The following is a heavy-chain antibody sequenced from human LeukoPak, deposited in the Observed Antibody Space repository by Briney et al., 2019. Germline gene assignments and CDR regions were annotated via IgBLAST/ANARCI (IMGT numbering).Heavy chain of an antibody. J-gene: IGHJ4*02. V-gene: IGHV3-13*01. CDR2: IGTAGDT. CDR3: ARAPRGVPAAMALDY. CDR1: GFTFSSYD. D-gene: IGHD2-2*01. Sequence: GGSLRLSCAASGFTFSSYDMHWVRQATGKGLEWVSAIGTAGDTYYPGSVKGRFTISRENAKNSLYFQMNSLRAGDTAVYHCARAPRGVPAAMALDYWGQGTLVTVSS.